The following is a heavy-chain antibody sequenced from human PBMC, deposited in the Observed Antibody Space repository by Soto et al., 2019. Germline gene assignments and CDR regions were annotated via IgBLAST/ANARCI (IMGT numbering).Heavy chain of an antibody. D-gene: IGHD4-17*01. CDR1: GGSISSSSYY. V-gene: IGHV4-39*07. J-gene: IGHJ4*02. CDR3: ARATTVTTNFDY. Sequence: SETLSLTCTVSGGSISSSSYYWGWIRQPPGKGLEWIGSIYYSGTTYYNPSLKSRVTISVDTSKNQFSLKLSSVTAADTAVYYCARATTVTTNFDYWGQGTLVTVSS. CDR2: IYYSGTT.